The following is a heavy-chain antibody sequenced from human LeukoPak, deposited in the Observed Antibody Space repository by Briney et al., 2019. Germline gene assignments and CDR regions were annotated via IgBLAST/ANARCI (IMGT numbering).Heavy chain of an antibody. D-gene: IGHD6-19*01. CDR1: EFSVSSNY. J-gene: IGHJ4*02. CDR3: ARGRFSGPDDY. CDR2: IYSGGAT. Sequence: GGSLRLSCAVSEFSVSSNYMNCVRQAPGKGLEWVSVIYSGGATYYADSVRGRFTISRDNSKNMVSLQMTSLGAEDTAVYYCARGRFSGPDDYWGQGTLVTVSS. V-gene: IGHV3-53*01.